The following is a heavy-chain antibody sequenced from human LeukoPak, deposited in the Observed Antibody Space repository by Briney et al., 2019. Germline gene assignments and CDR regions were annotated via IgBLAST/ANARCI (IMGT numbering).Heavy chain of an antibody. CDR3: ATDQEYSGYDSLGY. J-gene: IGHJ4*02. V-gene: IGHV1-24*01. D-gene: IGHD5-12*01. CDR2: FDPEDGET. CDR1: GYTLTELS. Sequence: ASVKVSCKVSGYTLTELSMHWVRQAPGKGLEWMGGFDPEDGETIYAQKFQGRVTMTEDTSTDTAYMELSSLRSEDTAVYYCATDQEYSGYDSLGYWGQGTLVTDSS.